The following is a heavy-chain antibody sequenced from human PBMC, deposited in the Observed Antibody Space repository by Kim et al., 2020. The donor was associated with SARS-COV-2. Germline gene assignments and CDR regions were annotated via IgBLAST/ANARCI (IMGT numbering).Heavy chain of an antibody. Sequence: ASVKVSCKASGYTFTSYALNWVRQAPGPGLEWLGWINSNTGYPTYAQGFTGRFVFSLDTSVSTAYLQISSLKAEDTAVYYCARVGVAGSNWFDPWGQGTLVTVSS. V-gene: IGHV7-4-1*02. CDR2: INSNTGYP. D-gene: IGHD6-19*01. J-gene: IGHJ5*02. CDR3: ARVGVAGSNWFDP. CDR1: GYTFTSYA.